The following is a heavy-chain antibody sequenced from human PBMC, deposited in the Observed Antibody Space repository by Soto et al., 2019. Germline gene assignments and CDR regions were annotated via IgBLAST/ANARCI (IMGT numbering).Heavy chain of an antibody. CDR2: INHSGST. D-gene: IGHD3-3*01. CDR3: ARGRPLYEFWSGYHMRGAFDI. J-gene: IGHJ3*02. CDR1: GGSFSGYY. Sequence: QVQLQQWGAGLLKPSETLSLTCAVYGGSFSGYYWSCIRQPPGKGLEWIGEINHSGSTNYNPSLKSRVTISVDTSKNQFSLKLSSVTAADTAVYYCARGRPLYEFWSGYHMRGAFDIWGQGTMVTVSS. V-gene: IGHV4-34*01.